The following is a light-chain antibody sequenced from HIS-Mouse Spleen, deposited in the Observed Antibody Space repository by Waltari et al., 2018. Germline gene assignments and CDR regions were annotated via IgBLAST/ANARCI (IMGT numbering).Light chain of an antibody. CDR1: SSDVGGYNS. CDR2: DVS. CDR3: CSYAGSYTWV. Sequence: QSALTQPASVSGSPGQSVTISCTGTSSDVGGYNSVSWYQQHPGKAPKLMIYDVSKRPSGVPDRFSGSKSGNTASLTISGLQAEDEADYYCCSYAGSYTWVFGGGTKLTVL. V-gene: IGLV2-11*01. J-gene: IGLJ3*02.